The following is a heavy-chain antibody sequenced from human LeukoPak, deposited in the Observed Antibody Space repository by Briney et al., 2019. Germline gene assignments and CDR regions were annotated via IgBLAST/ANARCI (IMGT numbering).Heavy chain of an antibody. CDR1: GYTFTGYY. V-gene: IGHV1-2*02. CDR3: ARYGVSGYELISSKVEYYFDY. J-gene: IGHJ4*02. CDR2: INPNSGGT. D-gene: IGHD5-12*01. Sequence: ASVKVSCKPSGYTFTGYYMHWVRQAPGQGLEWMGWINPNSGGTNYAQKFQGRVTMTRDTSISTAYMELSRLRSDDTAVYYCARYGVSGYELISSKVEYYFDYWGQGTLVTVSS.